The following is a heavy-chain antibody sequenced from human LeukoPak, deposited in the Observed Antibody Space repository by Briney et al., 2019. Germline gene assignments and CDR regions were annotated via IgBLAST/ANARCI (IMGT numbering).Heavy chain of an antibody. D-gene: IGHD6-13*01. CDR2: TNSDGSIT. CDR3: ARERAAADDSLDY. J-gene: IGHJ4*02. Sequence: QTGESLRLSCAASEFTFSNYWMHWVRQAPGKGLVWVSRTNSDGSITSYADSVKGRFTISRDNAKNTLYLQMNSLRAEDTAVYYCARERAAADDSLDYWGQGTLVTV. CDR1: EFTFSNYW. V-gene: IGHV3-74*01.